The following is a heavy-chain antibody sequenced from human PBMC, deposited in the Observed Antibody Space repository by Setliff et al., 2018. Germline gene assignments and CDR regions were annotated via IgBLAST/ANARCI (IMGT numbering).Heavy chain of an antibody. J-gene: IGHJ4*02. Sequence: SETLSLTCTVSGYSISSGYYWGWIRQPPGKGLEWIGSIYHSGSTYYNPSLKSRVTISVDTSKNQFSLKLSSVTAADTAVYYCARGVAGYFDYWGQGTLVTVSS. V-gene: IGHV4-38-2*02. D-gene: IGHD6-19*01. CDR1: GYSISSGYY. CDR2: IYHSGST. CDR3: ARGVAGYFDY.